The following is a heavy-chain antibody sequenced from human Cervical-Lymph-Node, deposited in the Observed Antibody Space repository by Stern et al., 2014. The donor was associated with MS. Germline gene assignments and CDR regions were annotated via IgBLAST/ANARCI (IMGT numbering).Heavy chain of an antibody. CDR1: GGSINSYY. Sequence: VQLVESGPGLVKPSATLSLTCTVSGGSINSYYWTCMRQPPGEGFEWMGPINYSGSTTYTPSHKSRLTISVDTSKKQFSLKLTSVTAADTAVYFCARIEGAVYAVPRNWFDPWGQGTLVTVSS. V-gene: IGHV4-59*01. J-gene: IGHJ5*02. D-gene: IGHD2-8*01. CDR2: INYSGST. CDR3: ARIEGAVYAVPRNWFDP.